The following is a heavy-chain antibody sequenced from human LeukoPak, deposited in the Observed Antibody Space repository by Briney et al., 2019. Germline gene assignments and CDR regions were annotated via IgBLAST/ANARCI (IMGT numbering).Heavy chain of an antibody. D-gene: IGHD2-15*01. Sequence: ASVKVSCRASGYTFTGYNMHWVRQAPGLGLEWMGWINPNSGGTNYAQKFQGRVTMTRDTSISTAYMELSRLRSDDTAVYYCARDLAFYCSGGSCYSNYWGQGTLVTVSS. CDR1: GYTFTGYN. CDR3: ARDLAFYCSGGSCYSNY. V-gene: IGHV1-2*02. CDR2: INPNSGGT. J-gene: IGHJ4*02.